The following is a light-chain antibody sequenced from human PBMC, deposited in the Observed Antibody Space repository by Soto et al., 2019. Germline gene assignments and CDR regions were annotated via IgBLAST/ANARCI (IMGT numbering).Light chain of an antibody. CDR2: AAS. Sequence: HLTLSVFSMCASIRDRVPXACRASQGISSYLAWYQQKPGKAPKLLIYAASTWQSGVPSRFSDSGSGTDFTLTISSLQPEDFAPYHSQQLNIYPWTLRQG. J-gene: IGKJ1*01. V-gene: IGKV1-9*01. CDR1: QGISSY. CDR3: QQLNIYPWT.